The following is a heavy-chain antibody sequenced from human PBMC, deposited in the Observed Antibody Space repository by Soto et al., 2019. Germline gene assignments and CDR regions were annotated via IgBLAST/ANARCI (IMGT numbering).Heavy chain of an antibody. CDR2: INHSGST. CDR3: ASIRVPAAMFDY. V-gene: IGHV4-34*01. Sequence: QVQLQQWGAGLLKPSETLSLTCAVYGGSFSGYYWSWIRQPPGKGLEWIGEINHSGSTNYNPSLKSRVTISVDTSKNHFSLKLRSVTAADTAVYYCASIRVPAAMFDYWGQGTLVTVSS. CDR1: GGSFSGYY. J-gene: IGHJ4*02. D-gene: IGHD2-2*01.